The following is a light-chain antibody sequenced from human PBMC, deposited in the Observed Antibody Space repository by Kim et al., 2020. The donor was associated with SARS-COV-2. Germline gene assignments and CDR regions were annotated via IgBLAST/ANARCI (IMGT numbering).Light chain of an antibody. CDR1: QSDRSTF. Sequence: SPGERANLSCRASQSDRSTFLAWYQQNPAQAPRLLIYRPSSRAPGTPDRFSGSGYGTDFTLTITRLEPEDFAVYYCQQYSSSPATFGQRTKVDIK. V-gene: IGKV3-20*01. J-gene: IGKJ1*01. CDR2: RPS. CDR3: QQYSSSPAT.